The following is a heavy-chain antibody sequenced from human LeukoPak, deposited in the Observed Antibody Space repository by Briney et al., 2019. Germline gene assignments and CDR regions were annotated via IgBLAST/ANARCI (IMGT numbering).Heavy chain of an antibody. V-gene: IGHV3-48*03. Sequence: GGSLRLSCAASGFTFNNYEMNWVRQAPGKGLEWVSYISSSGSTIYYADSVKGRFTISRDNAKNSLSLQMNSLRAEDTAVYYCAGHSFGDYEFWFDYWGQGTLVTVSS. CDR1: GFTFNNYE. J-gene: IGHJ4*02. D-gene: IGHD4-17*01. CDR3: AGHSFGDYEFWFDY. CDR2: ISSSGSTI.